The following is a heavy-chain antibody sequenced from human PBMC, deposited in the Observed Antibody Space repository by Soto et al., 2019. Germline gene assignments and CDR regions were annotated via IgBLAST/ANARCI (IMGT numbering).Heavy chain of an antibody. J-gene: IGHJ1*01. CDR3: ARQCYPRNGWCRHDAFDR. V-gene: IGHV3-64*01. Sequence: LILSCAASGFTFSSYAMHWVRQAPGKGLEYVSAISSNGGSTYYANSVKGRFTISRDNSKNTLYLQMGSLRAEDMAVYYCARQCYPRNGWCRHDAFDRWGQGTLVTVS. CDR1: GFTFSSYA. D-gene: IGHD2-8*02. CDR2: ISSNGGST.